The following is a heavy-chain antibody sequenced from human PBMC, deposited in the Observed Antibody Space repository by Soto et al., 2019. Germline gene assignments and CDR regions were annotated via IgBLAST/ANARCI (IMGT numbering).Heavy chain of an antibody. V-gene: IGHV4-39*01. CDR2: IYYSGST. J-gene: IGHJ4*02. CDR1: GGSISSSSYY. CDR3: ARGGGWSSNPFDY. D-gene: IGHD2-15*01. Sequence: QLQLQESGPGLVKPSETLSLTCTVSGGSISSSSYYWGWIRQPPGKGLEWIGSIYYSGSTYYNPSLTSRVTISVDTSKNQFSLKLSSVTAADTAVYYCARGGGWSSNPFDYWGQGTLVTVSS.